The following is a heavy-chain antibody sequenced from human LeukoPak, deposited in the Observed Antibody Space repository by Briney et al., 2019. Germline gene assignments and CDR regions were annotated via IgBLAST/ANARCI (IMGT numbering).Heavy chain of an antibody. CDR2: IRSKAKNYET. Sequence: PGGSLRLSCAASGFTFSGSAMHWVRRASGKGLEWVGRIRSKAKNYETTYAPSVKGRFAISRDDSKNTAFLQMNGLKTEDTAMYYCTRPNYGDYAGDYWGQGTLVTVSS. CDR3: TRPNYGDYAGDY. V-gene: IGHV3-73*01. J-gene: IGHJ4*02. CDR1: GFTFSGSA. D-gene: IGHD4-17*01.